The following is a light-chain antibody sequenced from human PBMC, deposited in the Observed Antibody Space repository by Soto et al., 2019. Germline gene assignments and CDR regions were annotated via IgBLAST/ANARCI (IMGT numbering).Light chain of an antibody. Sequence: QSVLTQPPSASGSPGQSVTTSCTGTSSDVGGYNYLSWYQHRPGKAPQLIIYEVTKRPSGVPNRFFGSKSGNTASLTVSGLQAEDEADYFCMSYAGMYTYVFGTGTKVTVL. CDR3: MSYAGMYTYV. CDR1: SSDVGGYNY. V-gene: IGLV2-8*01. CDR2: EVT. J-gene: IGLJ1*01.